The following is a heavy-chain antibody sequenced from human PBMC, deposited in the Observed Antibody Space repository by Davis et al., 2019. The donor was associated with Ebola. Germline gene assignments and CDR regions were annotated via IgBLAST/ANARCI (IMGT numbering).Heavy chain of an antibody. V-gene: IGHV4-34*01. CDR2: ISPGGIP. J-gene: IGHJ5*02. CDR3: ARTAMTSISDLGLGYNYFDP. Sequence: SETLSLTCAVYGGSFTGYFWSWISQLQGQGKEWIGQISPGGIPTYNPSLSSRVTISMDTSTNQFYLRLDSVTAADTAVVYCARTAMTSISDLGLGYNYFDPWGQGTLVTVST. D-gene: IGHD4-17*01. CDR1: GGSFTGYF.